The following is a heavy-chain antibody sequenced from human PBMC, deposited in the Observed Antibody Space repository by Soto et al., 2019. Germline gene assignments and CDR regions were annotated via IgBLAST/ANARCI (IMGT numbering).Heavy chain of an antibody. CDR3: TKQKDDIRTYNGMVV. CDR2: AYYRSQCYY. Sequence: PSQTLSLTCAISGDSVSSNSAAWNWIRQSPSKCLEWLGRAYYRSQCYYDSAFSLRSRITVIPDTSNNQFSLQLNSVTPEDTAVNFCTKQKDDIRTYNGMVVWDQGITVSVSS. CDR1: GDSVSSNSAA. D-gene: IGHD2-2*02. V-gene: IGHV6-1*01. J-gene: IGHJ6*02.